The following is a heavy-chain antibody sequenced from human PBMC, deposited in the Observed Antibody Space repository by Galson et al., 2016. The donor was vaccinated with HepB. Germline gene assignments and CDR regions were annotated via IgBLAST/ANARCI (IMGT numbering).Heavy chain of an antibody. J-gene: IGHJ4*02. CDR2: IYHGGNT. Sequence: SETLSLTCTVSGGSISGRSYYWGWIRQPPGKGLEWIGSIYHGGNTYHNPSLKSRVTISVDTSKNQFSLKLSSVTVADTAVYYCARRPGLELLDYWGQGTLVTVSS. V-gene: IGHV4-39*01. D-gene: IGHD1-7*01. CDR3: ARRPGLELLDY. CDR1: GGSISGRSYY.